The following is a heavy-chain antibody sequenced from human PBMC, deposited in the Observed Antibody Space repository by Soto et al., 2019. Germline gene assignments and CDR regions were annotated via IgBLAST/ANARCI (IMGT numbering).Heavy chain of an antibody. Sequence: QVHLVESGGGVVQPGRSLRLSCAASGFTFSSYDMHWVRQAPGKGLEWVAVIPYDGSNEYYADSVKGRFTISRDLTKNTLYLQMNSPRCEDTAVYYCAKGGNGSGSLLVYWGQGTLVTVSS. CDR3: AKGGNGSGSLLVY. D-gene: IGHD3-3*01. CDR1: GFTFSSYD. V-gene: IGHV3-30*18. CDR2: IPYDGSNE. J-gene: IGHJ4*02.